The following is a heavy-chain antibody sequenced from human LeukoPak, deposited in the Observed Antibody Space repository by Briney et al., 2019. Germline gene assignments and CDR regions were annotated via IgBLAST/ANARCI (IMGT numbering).Heavy chain of an antibody. V-gene: IGHV4-39*07. CDR2: IYYSGST. Sequence: PSETLSLTCTVSGGSISSSSYYWGWIRQPPGKGPEWIGSIYYSGSTYYNPSLKSRVTISVDTSKNQFSLKLSSVTAADTAVYYCARDPSIVGATCTFDIWGQGTMVTVSS. CDR3: ARDPSIVGATCTFDI. J-gene: IGHJ3*02. D-gene: IGHD1-26*01. CDR1: GGSISSSSYY.